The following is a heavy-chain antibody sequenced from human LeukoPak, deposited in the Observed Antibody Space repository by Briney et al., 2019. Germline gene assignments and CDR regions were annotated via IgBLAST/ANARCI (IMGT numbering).Heavy chain of an antibody. CDR1: GGSFSSYY. Sequence: SETLSLTCAVYGGSFSSYYWSWIRQPPGKGLEWIGYIYYSGSTNYNPSLKSRVTISVDTSKNQFSLKLSSVTAADTAVYYCARSSPIYGSGPPAFDIWGQGTMVTVSS. CDR3: ARSSPIYGSGPPAFDI. CDR2: IYYSGST. J-gene: IGHJ3*02. V-gene: IGHV4-59*13. D-gene: IGHD3-10*01.